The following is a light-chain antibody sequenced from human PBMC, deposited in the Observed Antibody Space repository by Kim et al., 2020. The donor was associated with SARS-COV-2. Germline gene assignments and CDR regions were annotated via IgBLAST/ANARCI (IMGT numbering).Light chain of an antibody. V-gene: IGKV1-5*03. CDR2: KAS. Sequence: DIQMTQYPSTLSASVGDRVTITCRASQSISDWLAWYQQKPGKAPNLLIYKASSLESEVPSRFSGSGFGTQFTLTINSLQPDDFATYYCQQYNSYSTFGQGTKVDIK. CDR3: QQYNSYST. J-gene: IGKJ1*01. CDR1: QSISDW.